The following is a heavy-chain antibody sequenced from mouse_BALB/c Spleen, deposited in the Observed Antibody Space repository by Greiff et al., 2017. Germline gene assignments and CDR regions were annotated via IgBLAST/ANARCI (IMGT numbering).Heavy chain of an antibody. CDR2: ISYSGST. V-gene: IGHV3-2*02. CDR3: ARGGGNYGFAY. Sequence: VQLQQSGPGLVKPSQSLSLTCTVTGYSITSDYAWNWIRQFPGNKLEWMGYISYSGSTSYNPSLKSRISITRDTSKNQFFLQLNSVTTEDTATYYCARGGGNYGFAYWGQGTLVTVSA. D-gene: IGHD2-1*01. CDR1: GYSITSDYA. J-gene: IGHJ3*01.